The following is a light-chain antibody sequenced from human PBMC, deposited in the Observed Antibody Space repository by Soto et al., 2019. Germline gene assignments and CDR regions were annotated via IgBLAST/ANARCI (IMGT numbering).Light chain of an antibody. CDR2: GAS. J-gene: IGKJ2*01. CDR3: QHYGSSSMYT. Sequence: EMVWTQSPATRSWSPGERATLSCRASQSVSSPSLAWFQQNPGQAPSLLIFGASSRATGTPDRFSGSGSGTDFTLTISRLEPEDFAVYYCQHYGSSSMYTFGQGTKLEIK. CDR1: QSVSSPS. V-gene: IGKV3-20*01.